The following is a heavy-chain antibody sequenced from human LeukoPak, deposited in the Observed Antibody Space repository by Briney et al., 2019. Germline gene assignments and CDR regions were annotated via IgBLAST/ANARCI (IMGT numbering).Heavy chain of an antibody. J-gene: IGHJ4*02. CDR3: ARGYGSGSYYNVRPFDY. CDR2: TNHSGST. Sequence: PSETLSLTCAVYGGSFSGYYWSWIRQPPGKGLEWIGETNHSGSTNYNPSLKSRVTISVDTSKNQFSLKLSSVTAADTAVYYCARGYGSGSYYNVRPFDYWGQGTLVTVSS. D-gene: IGHD3-10*01. CDR1: GGSFSGYY. V-gene: IGHV4-34*01.